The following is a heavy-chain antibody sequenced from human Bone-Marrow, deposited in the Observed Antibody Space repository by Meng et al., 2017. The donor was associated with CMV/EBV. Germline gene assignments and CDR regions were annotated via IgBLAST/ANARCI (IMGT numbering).Heavy chain of an antibody. Sequence: ASVKVSCKASGYTFTSYYMHWVRQAPGQGLEWMGIINPSGGSTSYAQKFQGRVTISVDTSKNQFSLKLSSVTAADTAVYYCARGAVAGWFDPWGQGTLVTVSS. CDR3: ARGAVAGWFDP. CDR2: INPSGGST. V-gene: IGHV1-46*01. D-gene: IGHD2-15*01. J-gene: IGHJ5*02. CDR1: GYTFTSYY.